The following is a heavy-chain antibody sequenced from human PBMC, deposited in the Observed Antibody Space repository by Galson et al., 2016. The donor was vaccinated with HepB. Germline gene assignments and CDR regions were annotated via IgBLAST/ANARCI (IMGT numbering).Heavy chain of an antibody. CDR1: GYRFSSYW. CDR2: IYPGDSDT. J-gene: IGHJ4*02. V-gene: IGHV5-51*01. CDR3: ARRNSVYDYGFDY. D-gene: IGHD5/OR15-5a*01. Sequence: QSGAEVKKPGESLKISCKGSGYRFSSYWIAWVRQMPGKGLEWMGIIYPGDSDTTYSPSFQGQVTISADKSISTTFLQWSSLKASDTAIYYCARRNSVYDYGFDYWGQGTLVTVSS.